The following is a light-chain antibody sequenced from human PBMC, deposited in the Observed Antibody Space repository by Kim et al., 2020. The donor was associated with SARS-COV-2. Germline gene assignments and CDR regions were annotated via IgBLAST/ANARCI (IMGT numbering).Light chain of an antibody. V-gene: IGLV2-11*01. CDR1: SSDVSGDNY. CDR2: DVS. Sequence: GHSVTISCTGSSSDVSGDNYVSWYQRHPGKAPKLMIYDVSKRPSGVPDRFSGSKSGNTASLTISGLQAEDEADYYCCSYAGTYTWVFGGGTQLTVL. J-gene: IGLJ3*02. CDR3: CSYAGTYTWV.